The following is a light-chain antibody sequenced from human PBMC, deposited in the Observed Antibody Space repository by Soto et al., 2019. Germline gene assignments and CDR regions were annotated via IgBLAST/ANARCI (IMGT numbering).Light chain of an antibody. V-gene: IGLV1-44*01. Sequence: QSVLTQPPSASGTPGQRVTISCSGSSSNIGSNTVNWYQQLPGTAPKLLIYNNNQRPSGVLHRFSGSKSGTSASLAISGLQSEDEADYYCAAWDDSLSGPVFGGGTKLTVL. J-gene: IGLJ3*02. CDR1: SSNIGSNT. CDR2: NNN. CDR3: AAWDDSLSGPV.